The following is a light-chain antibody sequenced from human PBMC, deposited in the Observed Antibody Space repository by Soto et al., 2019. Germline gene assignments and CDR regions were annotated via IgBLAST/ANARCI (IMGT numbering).Light chain of an antibody. CDR3: PQSYSTPHT. V-gene: IGKV1-5*03. CDR2: KAS. Sequence: DIQITQSPSTLSASVGDRVTFTCRDSQSISMWLAWYQHKRGKAPKLLIYKASSLESGVPSRFSGSGSGTDCTLTISSLQPEDVETDYCPQSYSTPHTFGQGTRLEIK. CDR1: QSISMW. J-gene: IGKJ5*01.